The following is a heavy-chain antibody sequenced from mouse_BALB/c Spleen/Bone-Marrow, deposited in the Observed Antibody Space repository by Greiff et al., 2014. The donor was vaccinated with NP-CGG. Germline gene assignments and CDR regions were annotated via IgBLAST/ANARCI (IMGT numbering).Heavy chain of an antibody. CDR2: INPYNGGT. CDR3: ARWDYYGYAMDY. V-gene: IGHV1-26*01. CDR1: GYSFTGYT. J-gene: IGHJ4*01. Sequence: VVESGASMKISCKASGYSFTGYTMNWVKQSHGKNLEWIGLINPYNGGTSYNQKFKGKATLTVDKSSSTAYMELLSLTSEGSAVYYCARWDYYGYAMDYWGQGTSVTVSS. D-gene: IGHD1-1*01.